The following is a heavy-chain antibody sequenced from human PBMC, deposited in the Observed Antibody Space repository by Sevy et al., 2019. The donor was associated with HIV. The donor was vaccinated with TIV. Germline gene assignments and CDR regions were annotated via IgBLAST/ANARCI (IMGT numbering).Heavy chain of an antibody. Sequence: GGSLRLSCAASGFTFSSYSMNWVRQAPGKGLEWVSSISSSSSYIYYADSVKGRFTISRDNAKNSLYLQMNSLRAEDTAVYYCARETAHYDILTGYYRGGAYFDYWGQGTLVTVSS. J-gene: IGHJ4*02. V-gene: IGHV3-21*01. CDR3: ARETAHYDILTGYYRGGAYFDY. CDR1: GFTFSSYS. D-gene: IGHD3-9*01. CDR2: ISSSSSYI.